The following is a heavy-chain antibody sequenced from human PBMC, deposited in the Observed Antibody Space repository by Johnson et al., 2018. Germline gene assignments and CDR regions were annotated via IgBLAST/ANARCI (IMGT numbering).Heavy chain of an antibody. J-gene: IGHJ6*02. CDR2: IKQDGSEG. Sequence: VQLVQSGGGLVQPGGSXRLSCAASGFIFNTYWMSWVRQAPGEGLEWVANIKQDGSEGYYVDSVSGRFTITRENAKNSLYLQMNSLRDEDTAVYYCAKYSTSYYYYDGMDVWGQGTTVTVSS. D-gene: IGHD6-6*01. V-gene: IGHV3-7*01. CDR3: AKYSTSYYYYDGMDV. CDR1: GFIFNTYW.